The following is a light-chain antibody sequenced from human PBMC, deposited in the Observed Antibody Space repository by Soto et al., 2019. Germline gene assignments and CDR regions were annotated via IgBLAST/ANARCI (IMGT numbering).Light chain of an antibody. CDR3: QLYGGSPPRGT. Sequence: EVVLTQSPGTLSLSPGARATLSCRASQSVNDNHLAWYQQKGGQAPRLLIYGASTRATGVPERFSGSGFGTAYSLSINRLEPEDFALYYCQLYGGSPPRGTFGPGTPVEI. CDR1: QSVNDNH. J-gene: IGKJ3*01. CDR2: GAS. V-gene: IGKV3-20*01.